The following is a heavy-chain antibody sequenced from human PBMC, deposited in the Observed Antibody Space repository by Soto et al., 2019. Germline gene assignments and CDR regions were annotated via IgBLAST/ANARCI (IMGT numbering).Heavy chain of an antibody. D-gene: IGHD3-3*01. Sequence: QVQLVQSEAEVKKPGASLKVSCRASGYNFANYGISWVRQAPGQGLECMGWISAHNGDTKYAQKGHVRVTMTSDTSTSTAYIEMWSLRSDDTAVYYCARDAAYNDLWRGVMELYSYNMDVWGQGTTVTV. V-gene: IGHV1-18*01. CDR1: GYNFANYG. CDR2: ISAHNGDT. CDR3: ARDAAYNDLWRGVMELYSYNMDV. J-gene: IGHJ6*02.